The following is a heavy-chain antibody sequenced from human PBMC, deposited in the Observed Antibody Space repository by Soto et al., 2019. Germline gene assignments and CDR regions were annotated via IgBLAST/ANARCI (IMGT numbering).Heavy chain of an antibody. V-gene: IGHV4-61*01. CDR3: ARARDRYSNYGMDV. CDR2: IYYSGST. CDR1: GGSVSSGSYY. Sequence: NPSETLSLTCTVSGGSVSSGSYYWSWIRQPPGKGLEWIGYIYYSGSTNYNPSLKSRVTISVDTSKNQFSLKLSSVTAADTAVYYCARARDRYSNYGMDVWGEGTTVTVSS. D-gene: IGHD4-4*01. J-gene: IGHJ6*04.